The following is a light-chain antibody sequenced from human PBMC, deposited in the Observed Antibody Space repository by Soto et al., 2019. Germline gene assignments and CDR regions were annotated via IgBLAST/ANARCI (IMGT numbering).Light chain of an antibody. Sequence: VLTQSPGSLSLSPGARAPISGRASQSISSNKLAWYPHNPGQATRLLIYESSNRATYIPARFSASGSGTDGTLTISGLEPEDGAVYYGQQRGVWPLTFGGGTKVDIK. CDR2: ESS. J-gene: IGKJ4*01. V-gene: IGKV3D-11*03. CDR1: QSISSN. CDR3: QQRGVWPLT.